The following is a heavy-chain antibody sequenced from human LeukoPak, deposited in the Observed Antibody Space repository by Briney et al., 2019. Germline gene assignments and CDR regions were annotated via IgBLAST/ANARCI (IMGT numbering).Heavy chain of an antibody. CDR1: GGSFSGYY. CDR3: ARNASTMIVPGGWFDP. J-gene: IGHJ5*02. CDR2: IYYSGST. V-gene: IGHV4-34*01. D-gene: IGHD3-22*01. Sequence: PSETLSLTCAVYGGSFSGYYWSWIRQPPGKGLEWIGAIYYSGSTSYNPSLKSRVTMTVDTSQNQFSLKLSSVTAADTAVYYCARNASTMIVPGGWFDPWGQGTLVTVSS.